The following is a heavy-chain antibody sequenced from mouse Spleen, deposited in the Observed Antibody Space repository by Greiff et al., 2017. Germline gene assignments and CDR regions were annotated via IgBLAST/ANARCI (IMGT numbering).Heavy chain of an antibody. CDR3: ARGSDY. CDR2: ISYDGSN. Sequence: EVKLQQSGPGLVKPSQSLSLTCSVTGYSITSGYYWNWIRQFPGNKLEWMGYISYDGSNNYNPSLKNRISITRDTSKNQFFLKLNSVTTEDTATYYCARGSDYWGQGTTLTVSS. V-gene: IGHV3-6*01. J-gene: IGHJ2*01. CDR1: GYSITSGYY.